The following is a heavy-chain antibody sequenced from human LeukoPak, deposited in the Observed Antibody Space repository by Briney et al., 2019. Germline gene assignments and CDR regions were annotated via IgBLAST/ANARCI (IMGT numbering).Heavy chain of an antibody. J-gene: IGHJ4*02. CDR2: INHSGST. V-gene: IGHV4-34*01. D-gene: IGHD6-19*01. Sequence: PSETLSLTCAVYGGSFSGYYWSWIRQPPGKGLEWIGEINHSGSTNYNPSLKSRVTISVDTSKNQFSLKLSSVTAADTAVYYCARVVSIGWYRYYFDYWGQGTLVTVSS. CDR3: ARVVSIGWYRYYFDY. CDR1: GGSFSGYY.